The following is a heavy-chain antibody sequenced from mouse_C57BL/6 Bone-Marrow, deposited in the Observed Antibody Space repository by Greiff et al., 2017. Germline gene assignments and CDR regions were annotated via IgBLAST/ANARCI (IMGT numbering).Heavy chain of an antibody. CDR1: GFTFSDYG. Sequence: EVHLVESGGGLVKPGGSLKLSCAASGFTFSDYGMHWVRQAPEKGLEWVAYISSGSSTIYYADTVKGRFTISRDNAKNTLFLQMTSLRSEDTAMYYCARKEITTALDWYFDVWGTGTTVTVSS. CDR2: ISSGSSTI. V-gene: IGHV5-17*01. CDR3: ARKEITTALDWYFDV. D-gene: IGHD1-2*01. J-gene: IGHJ1*03.